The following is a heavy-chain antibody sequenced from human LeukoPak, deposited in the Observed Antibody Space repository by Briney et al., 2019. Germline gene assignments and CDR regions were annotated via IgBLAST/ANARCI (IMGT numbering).Heavy chain of an antibody. CDR2: MNPKRGNT. V-gene: IGHV1-8*03. D-gene: IGHD6-13*01. CDR3: ARVGGYSSSWYSHYYYMDV. J-gene: IGHJ6*03. Sequence: GSVSVSCTASGYTFTSYDINWVRQATGQGSEWMGWMNPKRGNTGYAQKFQGRVTITRNTSIGTAYMELSSLRSEDTAVYYCARVGGYSSSWYSHYYYMDVWGKGTTVTVSS. CDR1: GYTFTSYD.